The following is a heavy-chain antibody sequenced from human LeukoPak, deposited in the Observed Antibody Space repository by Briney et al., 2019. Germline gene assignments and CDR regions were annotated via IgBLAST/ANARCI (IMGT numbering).Heavy chain of an antibody. CDR3: ARSFVAALYNWFDP. Sequence: GASVKVSCKASGYTFTSYGISWVRQAPGQGLEWMGWISGYNGNTDYAQNLQGRVTMTTDTSTSTAYMELRRLRSDDTAVYYCARSFVAALYNWFDPWGQGTLVTVSS. CDR2: ISGYNGNT. CDR1: GYTFTSYG. J-gene: IGHJ5*02. V-gene: IGHV1-18*01. D-gene: IGHD6-6*01.